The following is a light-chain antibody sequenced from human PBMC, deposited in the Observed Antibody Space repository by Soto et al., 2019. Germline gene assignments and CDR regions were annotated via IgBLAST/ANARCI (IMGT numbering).Light chain of an antibody. CDR1: SSDIGGYNY. V-gene: IGLV2-14*03. CDR3: SSYTSSSTYV. CDR2: DVG. Sequence: QSALTQPASVSGSPGQSITISCTGTSSDIGGYNYVSWYQQHPGKAPKLMIYDVGNRPSGVSNRFSGSKSGNTASLTISGLQAEDEADYYCSSYTSSSTYVFGPGPKLTVL. J-gene: IGLJ1*01.